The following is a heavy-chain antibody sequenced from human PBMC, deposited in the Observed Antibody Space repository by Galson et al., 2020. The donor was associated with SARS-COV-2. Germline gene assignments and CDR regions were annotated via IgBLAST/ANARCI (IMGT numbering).Heavy chain of an antibody. J-gene: IGHJ4*02. V-gene: IGHV3-23*01. Sequence: GGSLRLSCAASGFTFSSYAMNWVRQAPGKGLEWDSDIDNGGGATYYADYVRGRFTISRDNSKNTLYLQMNSLRAEDTAVYYCAKATRTSWATFDSWGQGILVTVSS. CDR1: GFTFSSYA. CDR2: IDNGGGAT. CDR3: AKATRTSWATFDS. D-gene: IGHD7-27*01.